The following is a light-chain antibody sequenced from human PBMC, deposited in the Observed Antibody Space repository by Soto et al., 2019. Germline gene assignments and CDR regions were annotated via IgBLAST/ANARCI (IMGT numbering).Light chain of an antibody. CDR2: DAS. J-gene: IGKJ1*01. V-gene: IGKV3-15*01. Sequence: EIVMTQSPATPSESHGERATLSCRASQSVSSNLAWYQQKPGQAPRLLIYDASTRATGIPARFGGSGSGTEFTLTISNLQSEDFAIYYCQQYNNWPTFGQGTKADI. CDR3: QQYNNWPT. CDR1: QSVSSN.